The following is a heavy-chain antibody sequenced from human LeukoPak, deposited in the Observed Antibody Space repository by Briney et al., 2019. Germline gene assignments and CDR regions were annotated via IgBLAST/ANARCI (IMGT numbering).Heavy chain of an antibody. Sequence: NPSETLSLTCAVYGGSFSSYYWTWIRQPPGKGLEWIGEINHSGSTDYNPSLKSRVTISVDTSKNQLSLKLSSVTAADTAVYYCAYSSGYQQHWGQGTLVTVSS. D-gene: IGHD3-22*01. J-gene: IGHJ1*01. V-gene: IGHV4-34*01. CDR1: GGSFSSYY. CDR3: AYSSGYQQH. CDR2: INHSGST.